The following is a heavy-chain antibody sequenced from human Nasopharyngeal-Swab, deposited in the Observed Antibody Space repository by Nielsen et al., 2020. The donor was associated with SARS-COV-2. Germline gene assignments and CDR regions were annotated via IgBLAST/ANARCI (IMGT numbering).Heavy chain of an antibody. CDR2: FDPEDGET. D-gene: IGHD1-26*01. CDR1: GYTLTDLS. J-gene: IGHJ5*02. V-gene: IGHV1-24*01. Sequence: ASVKVSCKVSGYTLTDLSMHWVRQAPGKGLAWMGGFDPEDGETIYAQKFQGRVTMTEDTSTGTAYMELSSLRSEDTAVYYCATASPIVGADNWFDPWGQGTLVTVSS. CDR3: ATASPIVGADNWFDP.